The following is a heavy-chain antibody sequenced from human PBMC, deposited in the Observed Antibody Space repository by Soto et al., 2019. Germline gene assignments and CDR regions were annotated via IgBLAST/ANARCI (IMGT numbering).Heavy chain of an antibody. CDR1: GFSVNSKY. D-gene: IGHD2-15*01. Sequence: EVQLVESGGDLVQPGGSLRLSCAASGFSVNSKYMSWVRQAPGKGLEWVSLIQSGGSTYYAGSVKGRFTISRDFSENTVFLTMNSVRVEGTAVYYCTRDDGHCNGVRCYGAPMDVWGKGTTVTVSA. V-gene: IGHV3-66*01. J-gene: IGHJ6*04. CDR3: TRDDGHCNGVRCYGAPMDV. CDR2: IQSGGST.